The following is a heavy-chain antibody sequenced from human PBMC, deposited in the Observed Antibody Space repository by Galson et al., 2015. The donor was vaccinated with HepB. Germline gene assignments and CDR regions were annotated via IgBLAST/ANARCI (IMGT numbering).Heavy chain of an antibody. D-gene: IGHD6-19*01. CDR1: GYTFTNYS. V-gene: IGHV1-18*04. J-gene: IGHJ4*02. CDR2: TSTYNGHT. CDR3: ARAVAGLKLDY. Sequence: SVKVSCKASGYTFTNYSITWVRQAPGQGLEWMGWTSTYNGHTNLTQKFQDRVTKTTHTSTTTAYMQLRSLTSDDTAVYYCARAVAGLKLDYWGQGTLVSVSS.